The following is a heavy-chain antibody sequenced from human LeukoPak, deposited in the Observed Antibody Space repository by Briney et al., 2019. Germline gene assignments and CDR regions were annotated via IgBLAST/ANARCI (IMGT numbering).Heavy chain of an antibody. Sequence: GGSLRLSCAASGFTFSDYAMSWVRQAPGKGLKWVSIISGTGIGTFYADSVKGRFTISRDNSKNTLYLQMSSLRAEDTAVYYCARVSGTIQIWPQPFGDGMDVWGQGTTVTVSS. D-gene: IGHD5-18*01. CDR2: ISGTGIGT. V-gene: IGHV3-23*01. J-gene: IGHJ6*02. CDR3: ARVSGTIQIWPQPFGDGMDV. CDR1: GFTFSDYA.